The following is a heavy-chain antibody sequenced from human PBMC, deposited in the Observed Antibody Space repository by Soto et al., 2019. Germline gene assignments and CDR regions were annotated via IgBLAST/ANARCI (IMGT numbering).Heavy chain of an antibody. J-gene: IGHJ4*02. CDR1: GYTFTSYG. CDR2: ISAYNGNT. D-gene: IGHD3-16*01. V-gene: IGHV1-18*01. CDR3: ARKDYPVDY. Sequence: QVQLVQSGAEVKKPGASVKVPCKASGYTFTSYGISWVRQAPGQGLEWMGWISAYNGNTNCAQKLQGRVTTTPDTSARAAYMDLRSLTSDETAVHYCARKDYPVDYWGQGTLVTVSS.